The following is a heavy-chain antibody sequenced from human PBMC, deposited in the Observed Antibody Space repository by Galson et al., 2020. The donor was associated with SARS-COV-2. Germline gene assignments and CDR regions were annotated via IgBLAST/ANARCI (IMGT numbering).Heavy chain of an antibody. D-gene: IGHD6-19*01. CDR3: ARIYTSGWYRWFDP. CDR2: IWYTGTT. V-gene: IGHV4-39*07. Sequence: SETLSLTCTVSGGSIKSSNYYWGWIRQPPGKGLEWMGSIWYTGTTNYNPSLKSRVTIAEDRSRNQFSLNLSSVTTADTAIYYCARIYTSGWYRWFDPWGQGTLVTVSS. J-gene: IGHJ5*02. CDR1: GGSIKSSNYY.